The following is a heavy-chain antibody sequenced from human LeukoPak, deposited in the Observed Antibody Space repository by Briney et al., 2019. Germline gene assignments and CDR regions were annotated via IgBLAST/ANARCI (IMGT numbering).Heavy chain of an antibody. J-gene: IGHJ6*03. CDR3: ARAGEVVPAAPYYYYYMDV. CDR1: GASISSGSYY. CDR2: IYTSGST. Sequence: SETLSLTCTVSGASISSGSYYWSWIRQPAGKGLEWIGRIYTSGSTNYNPSLKSRVTISVDTSKNQFSLKLSSVTAADTAVYYCARAGEVVPAAPYYYYYMDVWGKGTTVTVSS. V-gene: IGHV4-61*02. D-gene: IGHD2-2*01.